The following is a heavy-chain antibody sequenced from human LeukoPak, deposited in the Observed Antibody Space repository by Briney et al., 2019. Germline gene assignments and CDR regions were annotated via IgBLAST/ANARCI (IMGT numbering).Heavy chain of an antibody. CDR1: GITFSSYA. Sequence: GGSLRLSCAGSGITFSSYAMNWVRQAPGKGLEWVSFISSSSSTTTISYADSVKGRFTISRDNAKNSLYLQMNSLRAEDTAVYYCARDRDSGTYRGAFDYWGQGTLVTVSS. J-gene: IGHJ4*02. V-gene: IGHV3-48*01. CDR3: ARDRDSGTYRGAFDY. D-gene: IGHD1-26*01. CDR2: ISSSSSTTTI.